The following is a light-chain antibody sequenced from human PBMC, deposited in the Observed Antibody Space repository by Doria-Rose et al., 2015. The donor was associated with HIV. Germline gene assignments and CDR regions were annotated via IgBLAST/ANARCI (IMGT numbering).Light chain of an antibody. J-gene: IGLJ2*01. V-gene: IGLV1-40*01. Sequence: TISCTGSSSNIGAGYEVHWYQHLPGTAPKLLIYGNTNRPSGVPDRCSGSKSGTSASPAITGLQAEDEADYYCQSYDSSLSGVVFGGGTKLTVL. CDR3: QSYDSSLSGVV. CDR2: GNT. CDR1: SSNIGAGYE.